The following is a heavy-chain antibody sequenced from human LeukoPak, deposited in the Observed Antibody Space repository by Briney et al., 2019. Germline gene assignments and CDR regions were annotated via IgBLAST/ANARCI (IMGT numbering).Heavy chain of an antibody. CDR3: ARDLSFSGYERPFDY. J-gene: IGHJ4*02. Sequence: GGSLRLSCAASGFTFSSYSMNWVRQAPGKGLGWVSSISSSSSYIYYADSVKGRFTISRDNAKNSLYLQMNSLRAEDTAVYYCARDLSFSGYERPFDYWGQGTLVTVSS. CDR2: ISSSSSYI. CDR1: GFTFSSYS. D-gene: IGHD5-12*01. V-gene: IGHV3-21*01.